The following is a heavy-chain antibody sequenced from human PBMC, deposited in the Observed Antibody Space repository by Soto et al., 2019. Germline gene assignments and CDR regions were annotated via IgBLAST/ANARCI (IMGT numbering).Heavy chain of an antibody. Sequence: QVQLAQSGAEVKKPGASVKVSCKASGYTFTNYAMHWVRQAPGQRLEWMGWINAGNGNTKYSQKCQGRVTITRDTSASTAYMELSSLRSEDTAVYYCARGPLLWGDVWGQGTTVTVSS. CDR3: ARGPLLWGDV. CDR2: INAGNGNT. CDR1: GYTFTNYA. D-gene: IGHD3-10*01. V-gene: IGHV1-3*01. J-gene: IGHJ6*02.